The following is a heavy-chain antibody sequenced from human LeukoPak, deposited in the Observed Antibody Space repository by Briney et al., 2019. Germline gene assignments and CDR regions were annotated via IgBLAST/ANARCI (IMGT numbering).Heavy chain of an antibody. CDR1: GGSISSYY. J-gene: IGHJ5*02. D-gene: IGHD6-13*01. CDR3: AQAPAAAWMRFDP. V-gene: IGHV4-59*01. Sequence: SETLSLTCTVSGGSISSYYWSWIRQPPGKGLEWIGYIYYSGSTNYNPSLKSRVTISVDTSKNQFSLKLSSVTAADTAVYYCAQAPAAAWMRFDPWGQGTLVTVSA. CDR2: IYYSGST.